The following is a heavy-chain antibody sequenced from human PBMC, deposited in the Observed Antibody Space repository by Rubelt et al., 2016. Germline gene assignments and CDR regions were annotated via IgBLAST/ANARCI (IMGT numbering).Heavy chain of an antibody. Sequence: QVQLVQSGAEVKKPGASVKVSCKASGYTFTSYDINWVRQATGQGLEWMGWMNPNSGNTGYAQKFQGRVTITRDTSASTAYMELSSLRSEDTAVYYCARAPGGYSGYDPYYYYGMDVWGQGTTVTVSS. CDR1: GYTFTSYD. J-gene: IGHJ6*02. D-gene: IGHD5-12*01. CDR3: ARAPGGYSGYDPYYYYGMDV. CDR2: MNPNSGNT. V-gene: IGHV1-8*01.